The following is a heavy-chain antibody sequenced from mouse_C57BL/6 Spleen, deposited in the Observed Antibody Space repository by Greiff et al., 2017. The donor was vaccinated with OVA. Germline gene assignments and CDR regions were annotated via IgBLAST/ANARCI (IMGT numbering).Heavy chain of an antibody. V-gene: IGHV5-4*01. Sequence: DVKLVESGGGLVKPGGSLKLSCAASGFTFSSYAMSWVRQTPEKRLEWVATISDGGSYTYYPDNVKGRFTISRDNAKNNLYLQMSHLKSEDTAMYYCARDGDYGIAFAYWGQGTLVTVSA. CDR1: GFTFSSYA. D-gene: IGHD2-1*01. CDR3: ARDGDYGIAFAY. CDR2: ISDGGSYT. J-gene: IGHJ3*01.